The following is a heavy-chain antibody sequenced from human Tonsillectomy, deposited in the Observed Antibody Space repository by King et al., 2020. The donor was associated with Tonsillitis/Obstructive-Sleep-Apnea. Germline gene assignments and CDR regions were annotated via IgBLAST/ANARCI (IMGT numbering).Heavy chain of an antibody. CDR1: GYTFSSYG. CDR2: ISGYNGNT. CDR3: ARAALRWYFDL. V-gene: IGHV1-18*01. Sequence: VQLVESGAEVKKPGASVKVSCTASGYTFSSYGISWVRQAPGQGLEWMGWISGYNGNTNYAQKLQGRVTMTTDISTSTAYMELRSLRSDDTAVYYCARAALRWYFDLWGRGTLVTVSS. D-gene: IGHD5/OR15-5a*01. J-gene: IGHJ2*01.